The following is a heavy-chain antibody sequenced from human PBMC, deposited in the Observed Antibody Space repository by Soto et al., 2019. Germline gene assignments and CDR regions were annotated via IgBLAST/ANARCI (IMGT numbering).Heavy chain of an antibody. CDR2: IYSGGST. D-gene: IGHD6-19*01. CDR1: GFTVSSNY. Sequence: PGGSLRLSCAASGFTVSSNYMSWVRQAPGKGLGWVSVIYSGGSTYYADSVKGRFTISRDNSKNTLYLQMNSLRAEDTAVYYCARPVYSSGWYVDYWGQGTLVTVSS. J-gene: IGHJ4*02. CDR3: ARPVYSSGWYVDY. V-gene: IGHV3-53*01.